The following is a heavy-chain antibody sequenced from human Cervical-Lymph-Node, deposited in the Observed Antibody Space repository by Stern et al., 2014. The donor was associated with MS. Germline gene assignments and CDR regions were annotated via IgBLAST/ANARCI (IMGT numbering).Heavy chain of an antibody. CDR3: ARGHDQSDSTGHDY. D-gene: IGHD2-8*02. J-gene: IGHJ4*02. V-gene: IGHV4-61*02. CDR2: VNTSGPP. Sequence: VQLVESGPGLVKPSQTLSLTCTVSGGSISSGSNYWSWIRQPVGKGLEWIGGVNTSGPPMSTPTRRGRVPISVATSKTQVSLEMRPVTAADTAVYYCARGHDQSDSTGHDYWGQGSQVAVSS. CDR1: GGSISSGSNY.